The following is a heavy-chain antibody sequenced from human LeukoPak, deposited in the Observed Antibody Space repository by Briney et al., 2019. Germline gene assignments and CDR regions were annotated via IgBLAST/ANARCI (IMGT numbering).Heavy chain of an antibody. J-gene: IGHJ4*02. V-gene: IGHV1-8*01. CDR2: MNPNSGNT. D-gene: IGHD7-27*01. Sequence: PGASVRVSCKASGYTFTSYDINWVRQATGQGLEWMGWMNPNSGNTGYAQKFQGRVTMTRNTSISTAYMELSSLRSEDTAVYYCASSLPVTGDQGYWGQGTLVTVSS. CDR1: GYTFTSYD. CDR3: ASSLPVTGDQGY.